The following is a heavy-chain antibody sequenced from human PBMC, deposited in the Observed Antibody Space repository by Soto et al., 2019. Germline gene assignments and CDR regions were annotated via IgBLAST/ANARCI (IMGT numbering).Heavy chain of an antibody. V-gene: IGHV3-48*01. CDR1: GFTFSSYS. J-gene: IGHJ6*03. Sequence: GGSLRLSCAASGFTFSSYSMNWVRQAPGKGLEWVSYISSSSSTIYYADSVKGRFTISRDNAKNSLYLQMNSLRAEDTAADYYSRDQFGARPYDYYYYYYMDVWGKGTTVTVSS. CDR2: ISSSSSTI. D-gene: IGHD3-10*01. CDR3: SRDQFGARPYDYYYYYYMDV.